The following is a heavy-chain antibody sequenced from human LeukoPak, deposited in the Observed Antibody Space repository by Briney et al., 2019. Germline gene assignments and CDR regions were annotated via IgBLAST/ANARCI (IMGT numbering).Heavy chain of an antibody. D-gene: IGHD6-13*01. Sequence: GGSLRLSCAASGFTFDDYGMSWVRQAPGKGLEWVSGINWNGGSTGCADSVKGRFTISRDNAKNSLYLQMNSLRAEDTALYYCARGAGQLAADYYFDYWGQGTLVTVSS. CDR3: ARGAGQLAADYYFDY. V-gene: IGHV3-20*04. CDR2: INWNGGST. CDR1: GFTFDDYG. J-gene: IGHJ4*02.